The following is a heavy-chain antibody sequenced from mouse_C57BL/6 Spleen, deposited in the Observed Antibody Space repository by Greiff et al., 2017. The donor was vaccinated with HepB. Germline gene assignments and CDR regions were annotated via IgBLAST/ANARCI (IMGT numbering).Heavy chain of an antibody. V-gene: IGHV1-15*01. CDR2: IDPETGGT. D-gene: IGHD1-1*01. CDR3: TRDYGSCPDV. Sequence: VQLQQSGAELVRPGASVTLSCKASGYTFTDYEMHWVKQTPVHGLEWIGAIDPETGGTAYNQKFKGKAILTADKSSSTAYMELRSLTSEDSAVYYCTRDYGSCPDVWGTGTTVTVSS. CDR1: GYTFTDYE. J-gene: IGHJ1*03.